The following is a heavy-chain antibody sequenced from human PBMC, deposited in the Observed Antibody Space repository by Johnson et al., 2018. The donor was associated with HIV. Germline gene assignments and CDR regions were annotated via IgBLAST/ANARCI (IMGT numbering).Heavy chain of an antibody. V-gene: IGHV3-30*03. CDR3: TGHTVTGDAFDI. J-gene: IGHJ3*02. CDR2: ISSDGSNK. D-gene: IGHD4-17*01. Sequence: QVQLVESGGGVVQPGRSLRLSCVASGFTFSSYGIHWVRQAPGKGLEWVAIISSDGSNKYYADSVKGRFTISRDNSKNTLYLQMNSLRAEDTAVYYCTGHTVTGDAFDIWGQGTMVTVSS. CDR1: GFTFSSYG.